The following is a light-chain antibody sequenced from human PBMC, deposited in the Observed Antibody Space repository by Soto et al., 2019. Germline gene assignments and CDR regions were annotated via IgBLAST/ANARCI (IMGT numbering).Light chain of an antibody. CDR2: DAS. Sequence: ETVLTQSPATLSLSPGERATLSCRASQFISNYLIWYQQKPGQAPRLLIYDASSRATGIPARFSGSGFGTDFTLTISSLEPEDFAVYYCQQRGNWPLTFGGGTKVEI. CDR3: QQRGNWPLT. CDR1: QFISNY. J-gene: IGKJ4*01. V-gene: IGKV3-11*01.